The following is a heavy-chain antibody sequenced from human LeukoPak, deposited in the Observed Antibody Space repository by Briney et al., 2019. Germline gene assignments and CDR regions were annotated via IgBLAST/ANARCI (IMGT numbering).Heavy chain of an antibody. CDR2: ISAYNGNT. D-gene: IGHD5-12*01. CDR1: GYTFTSYG. Sequence: ASVKVSCKASGYTFTSYGISWVRQAPGQGLEWMGWISAYNGNTNYAQKLQGRVTMTTDTSTSTAYMELRSLRSDDTAVYYCARVVIVSGYDFNGWAPYYYYYGMDVWGQGTTVTVPS. J-gene: IGHJ6*02. CDR3: ARVVIVSGYDFNGWAPYYYYYGMDV. V-gene: IGHV1-18*01.